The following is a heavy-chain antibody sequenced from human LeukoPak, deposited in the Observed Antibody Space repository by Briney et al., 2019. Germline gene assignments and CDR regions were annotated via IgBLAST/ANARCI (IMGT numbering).Heavy chain of an antibody. CDR1: GFTFSSHV. J-gene: IGHJ4*02. V-gene: IGHV3-30*02. CDR2: IRYDGGDE. CDR3: ARDRAVGSTSNYFDF. D-gene: IGHD1-26*01. Sequence: GGSLRLSCAASGFTFSSHVMNWVRQAPGKGLERVAFIRYDGGDEYYADSVKGRFTISRDNSKNTLSLQMNSLRVEDTAVYYCARDRAVGSTSNYFDFWGQGTLVTVSS.